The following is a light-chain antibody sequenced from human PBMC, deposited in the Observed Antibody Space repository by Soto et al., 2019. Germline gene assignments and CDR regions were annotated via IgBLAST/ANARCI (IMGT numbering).Light chain of an antibody. J-gene: IGLJ1*01. CDR3: QVWDSGTASYV. V-gene: IGLV3-9*01. Sequence: SYELTQPLSVSVPLGQTARITCGGNNIGSKNVHWYQQKPGQAPVLVICRDSNRPSGIPERFSGSNSGNTATLTISRAPAGDEADYYCQVWDSGTASYVFGTGTKVTVL. CDR1: NIGSKN. CDR2: RDS.